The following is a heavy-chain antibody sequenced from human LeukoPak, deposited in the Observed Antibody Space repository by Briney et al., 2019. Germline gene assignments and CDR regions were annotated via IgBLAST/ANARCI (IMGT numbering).Heavy chain of an antibody. CDR2: ISGSGGST. J-gene: IGHJ4*02. CDR1: GFTFSSYA. CDR3: AKANWISNAGAVY. V-gene: IGHV3-23*01. Sequence: GGSLRLSCAASGFTFSSYAMSWVRQAPGKVLEWVSAISGSGGSTYYADSVKGRFTISRDNSKNTLYLQMNSLRAEDTAVYYCAKANWISNAGAVYWGQGALVTVSS. D-gene: IGHD1-1*01.